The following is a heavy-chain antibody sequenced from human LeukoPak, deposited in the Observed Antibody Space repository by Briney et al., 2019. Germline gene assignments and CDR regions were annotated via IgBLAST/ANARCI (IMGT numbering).Heavy chain of an antibody. D-gene: IGHD2-2*01. CDR1: GFTLSNHN. CDR3: ARDLLYQLPHYYDS. Sequence: GGSLRLSCAASGFTLSNHNMNWVRQAPGKGLEWVSYISSSSGTKYYADSVKGRFTISRDNAKNSLYLRMTSLRDEDTAVYYCARDLLYQLPHYYDSWGQGTLVTVSS. CDR2: ISSSSGTK. V-gene: IGHV3-48*02. J-gene: IGHJ4*02.